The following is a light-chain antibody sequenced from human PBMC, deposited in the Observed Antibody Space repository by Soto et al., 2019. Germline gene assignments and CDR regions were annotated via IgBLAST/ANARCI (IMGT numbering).Light chain of an antibody. CDR1: QSISDW. CDR3: QYYDSYSWT. J-gene: IGKJ1*01. Sequence: DIQMTQSPSTLSASVGDRVTITCRASQSISDWLAWYQQKPGKAPKVLIYKAFNLDSGVPSRFSGSGSGTEFTLTISSGQPDDFATYYCQYYDSYSWTFGQGTKVEIK. CDR2: KAF. V-gene: IGKV1-5*03.